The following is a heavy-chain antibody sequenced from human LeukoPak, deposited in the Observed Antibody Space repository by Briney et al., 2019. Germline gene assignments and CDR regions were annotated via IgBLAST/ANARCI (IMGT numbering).Heavy chain of an antibody. V-gene: IGHV1-2*07. J-gene: IGHJ6*03. CDR2: INPNSGGT. Sequence: ASVKVSCKASGYTFTSYYMHWVRQAPGQGLEWMGWINPNSGGTNYAHKFQGRVTMTRDTSSSTAYMELSRLRSDDTAVYFCARGLFETYYYYYMDVWGKGTTVTVSS. CDR3: ARGLFETYYYYYMDV. CDR1: GYTFTSYY.